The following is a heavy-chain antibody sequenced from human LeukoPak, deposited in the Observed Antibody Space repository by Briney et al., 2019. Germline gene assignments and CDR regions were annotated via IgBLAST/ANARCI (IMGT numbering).Heavy chain of an antibody. CDR2: IYYSGST. D-gene: IGHD1-26*01. CDR1: GGSISSGDYY. V-gene: IGHV4-30-4*08. J-gene: IGHJ4*02. CDR3: ARGGYSGSTSPVDYFDY. Sequence: SQTLSLTCTVSGGSISSGDYYWSWIRQPPGKGLEWIGYIYYSGSTYYNPSLKSRVTISVDTSKNQFSLKLSSVTAADTAVYYCARGGYSGSTSPVDYFDYWGQGTLVTVSS.